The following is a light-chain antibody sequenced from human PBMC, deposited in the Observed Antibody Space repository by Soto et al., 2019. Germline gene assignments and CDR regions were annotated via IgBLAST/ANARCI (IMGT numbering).Light chain of an antibody. CDR3: QQSYSTPPTT. J-gene: IGKJ1*01. CDR1: QSISSY. Sequence: QIALASSSLCPPVVRSGTMCCRPSQSISSYLNWYQQKPAKAPKLLIYAASSLQSGVPSRFSGSGSGTDFTLTISSLQPEDFATYYCQQSYSTPPTTFGQGTKVDI. V-gene: IGKV1-39*01. CDR2: AAS.